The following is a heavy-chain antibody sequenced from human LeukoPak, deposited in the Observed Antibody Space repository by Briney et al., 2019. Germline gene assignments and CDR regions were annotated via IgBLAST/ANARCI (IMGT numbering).Heavy chain of an antibody. CDR1: GFIFSNYA. V-gene: IGHV3-74*01. CDR3: VRENNAFY. J-gene: IGHJ4*02. CDR2: INTDGSNS. D-gene: IGHD3-16*01. Sequence: GGSRRLSCAPSGFIFSNYAMSWVRQAPGKGLVWVSRINTDGSNSNYADSVKGRFAVSRDNAKNTLYLQMNSLRVEDTAVYYCVRENNAFYWGQGTLVTVSS.